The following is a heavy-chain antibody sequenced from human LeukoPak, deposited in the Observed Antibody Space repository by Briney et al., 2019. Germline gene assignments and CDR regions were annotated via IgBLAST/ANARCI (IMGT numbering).Heavy chain of an antibody. D-gene: IGHD6-13*01. CDR2: ISSSGSTI. J-gene: IGHJ4*02. CDR3: ARDLPGYSSSWGNDY. V-gene: IGHV3-11*01. CDR1: GFTFSDYY. Sequence: GGSLRLSCAASGFTFSDYYMSWIRQAPGKGLEWVSYISSSGSTIYYADSVKGRFTISRDNAKNSLYLQMNSLRAEDTALYYCARDLPGYSSSWGNDYWGQGTLVTVSS.